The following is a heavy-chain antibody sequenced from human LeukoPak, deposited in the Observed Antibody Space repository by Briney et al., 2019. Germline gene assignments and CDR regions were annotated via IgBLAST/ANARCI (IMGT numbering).Heavy chain of an antibody. J-gene: IGHJ4*02. D-gene: IGHD4-23*01. V-gene: IGHV1-18*01. CDR1: GYTFTSYG. Sequence: ASVKVSCKASGYTFTSYGISWVRQAPGQGLEWMGWISAYNGNTNYAQKLQGRVTMTTDTSTSTAYMELRSLRSDDTAVYYCARGTPTVVTPGTEDYWGQGTLVTVSS. CDR3: ARGTPTVVTPGTEDY. CDR2: ISAYNGNT.